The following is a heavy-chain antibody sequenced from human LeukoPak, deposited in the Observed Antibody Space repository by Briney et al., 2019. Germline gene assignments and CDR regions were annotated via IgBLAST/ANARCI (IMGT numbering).Heavy chain of an antibody. J-gene: IGHJ4*02. CDR1: GGSISSYY. D-gene: IGHD5-18*01. V-gene: IGHV4-59*01. Sequence: SETLSLTCTVSGGSISSYYWSWIRQPPRKGLEWIGYIYYSGSTNYNPSLKSRVTISVDTSKNQFSLKLSSVTAADTAVYYCARVSAMVYFDYWGQGTLVTVSS. CDR3: ARVSAMVYFDY. CDR2: IYYSGST.